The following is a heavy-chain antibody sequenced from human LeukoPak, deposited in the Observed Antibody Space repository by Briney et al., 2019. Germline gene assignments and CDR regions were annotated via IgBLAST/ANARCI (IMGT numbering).Heavy chain of an antibody. CDR2: IYYSGNT. CDR1: GGSISGYY. CDR3: ARHTLGTSGYYPLDY. Sequence: PSETLSLTCTVSGGSISGYYWSWIRQPPGKGLEWIGYIYYSGNTNYSPSLSGRVTISVDTPKNQFSPKLSSVTAADTAVYYCARHTLGTSGYYPLDYWGQGTLVTVSS. V-gene: IGHV4-59*08. J-gene: IGHJ4*02. D-gene: IGHD3-22*01.